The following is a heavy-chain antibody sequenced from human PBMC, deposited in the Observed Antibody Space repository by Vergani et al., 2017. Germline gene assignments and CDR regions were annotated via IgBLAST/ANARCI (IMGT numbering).Heavy chain of an antibody. CDR3: ARRSGIVYDIFSGTQYFFDF. Sequence: QVQLQESGPGLVKPSETLSLTCAVSGFSIDNGYYWDWIRQPPGKGLEWIGSIYRTGRTHFNPSLKSRVTISVDTSNNHSSLRLNPLTAADTAVYYCARRSGIVYDIFSGTQYFFDFWGQGTLVTVSS. J-gene: IGHJ4*02. CDR2: IYRTGRT. CDR1: GFSIDNGYY. V-gene: IGHV4-38-2*01. D-gene: IGHD3-9*01.